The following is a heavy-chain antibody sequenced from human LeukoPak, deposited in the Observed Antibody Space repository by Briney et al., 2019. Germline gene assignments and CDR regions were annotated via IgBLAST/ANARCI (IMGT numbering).Heavy chain of an antibody. J-gene: IGHJ4*02. CDR1: GYSFTSFW. CDR3: ARLYHDSSGYYRSYYFDY. D-gene: IGHD3-22*01. CDR2: IYPGDFDT. Sequence: GESLKISCKGSGYSFTSFWIGWVRQMPGKGLEWMGIIYPGDFDTRYSPSFQGQVTISADKSISTAYLQWSSLKASDTAMYYCARLYHDSSGYYRSYYFDYWGQGTLVTVSS. V-gene: IGHV5-51*01.